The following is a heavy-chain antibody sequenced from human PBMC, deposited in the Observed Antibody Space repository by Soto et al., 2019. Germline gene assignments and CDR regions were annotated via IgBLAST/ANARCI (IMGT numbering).Heavy chain of an antibody. D-gene: IGHD3-16*01. Sequence: FLTMSVRSSVADGSNIRVGCCWIKKNKFPGKGLEWIAYITDSGRIDYNPSLKSRATISIDTSKNQFFLNLSSMTAADTAVYFCARVLITSGPLEYSFDFWGPGSLVTVSS. CDR3: ARVLITSGPLEYSFDF. J-gene: IGHJ4*02. CDR1: DGSNIRVGCC. CDR2: ITDSGRI. V-gene: IGHV4-31*02.